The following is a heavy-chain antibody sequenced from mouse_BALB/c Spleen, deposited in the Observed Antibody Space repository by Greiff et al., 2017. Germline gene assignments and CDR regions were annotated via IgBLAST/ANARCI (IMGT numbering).Heavy chain of an antibody. D-gene: IGHD2-4*01. Sequence: QVELKESGPGLVQPSQSLSITCTVSGFSLTSYGVHWVRQSPGKGLEWLGVIWSGGSTDYNAAFISRLSISKDNSKSQVFFKMNSLQADDTAIYYCARERGLEDYDGAMDYWGQGTSVTVSS. CDR3: ARERGLEDYDGAMDY. V-gene: IGHV2-4-1*01. CDR1: GFSLTSYG. CDR2: IWSGGST. J-gene: IGHJ4*01.